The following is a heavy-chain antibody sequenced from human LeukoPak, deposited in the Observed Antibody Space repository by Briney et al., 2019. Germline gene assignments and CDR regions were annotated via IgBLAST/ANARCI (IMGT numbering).Heavy chain of an antibody. CDR2: IYYSGST. CDR1: GGSISSYY. V-gene: IGHV4-59*08. D-gene: IGHD1-26*01. CDR3: ERQSVGARAFGY. Sequence: SETLSLTCTVSGGSISSYYWSWIRQPPGKGLEWIGYIYYSGSTNYNPSLKSRVTISVDTSKNQFSLKLSSVTAADTAVYYCERQSVGARAFGYWGQGTLVTVSS. J-gene: IGHJ4*02.